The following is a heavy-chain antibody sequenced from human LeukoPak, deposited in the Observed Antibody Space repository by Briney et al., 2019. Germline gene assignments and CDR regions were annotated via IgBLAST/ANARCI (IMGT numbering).Heavy chain of an antibody. CDR1: GGTFSSYA. Sequence: GASVKVSCKASGGTFSSYAISWVRQAPGRGLEWMGRIIPILGIANYAQKFQGRVTITADKSTSTAYMELSSLRSEDTAVYYCAIRGTTVVTLAGYYGMDVWGQGTTVTVSS. D-gene: IGHD4-23*01. V-gene: IGHV1-69*04. CDR3: AIRGTTVVTLAGYYGMDV. CDR2: IIPILGIA. J-gene: IGHJ6*02.